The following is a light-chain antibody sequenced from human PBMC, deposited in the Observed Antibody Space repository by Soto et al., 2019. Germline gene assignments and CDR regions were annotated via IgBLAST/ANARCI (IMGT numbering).Light chain of an antibody. CDR3: AAWDDSLNGYV. CDR2: SNN. V-gene: IGLV1-44*01. CDR1: SPNIGGNA. Sequence: QSVLPQPPSASGTPGQRVPISCSGSSPNIGGNAVNWYQQLPGTAPKVLIYSNNQRPSGVPDRFSGSKSGTSASLAISGLQSEDEAEYYCAAWDDSLNGYVFGTGTKLTVL. J-gene: IGLJ1*01.